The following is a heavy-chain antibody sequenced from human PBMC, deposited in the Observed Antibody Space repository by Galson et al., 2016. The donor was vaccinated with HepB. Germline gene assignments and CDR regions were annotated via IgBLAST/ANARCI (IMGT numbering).Heavy chain of an antibody. CDR2: MWSDGTRT. CDR1: GSSFSDSV. Sequence: SLRLSCATSGSSFSDSVLHWVRQSPGKGLEWVALMWSDGTRTYYGDSVKGRFTISGDSSTNTLYLLMSRLSGDDTAVYFCAQGGRDGYNLDSWGQGTLVTVAS. CDR3: AQGGRDGYNLDS. V-gene: IGHV3-33*06. J-gene: IGHJ4*02. D-gene: IGHD5-24*01.